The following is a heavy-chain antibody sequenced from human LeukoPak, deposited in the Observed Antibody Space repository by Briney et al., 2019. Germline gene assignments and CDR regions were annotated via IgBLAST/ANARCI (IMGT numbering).Heavy chain of an antibody. Sequence: SETLSLTCTVSGGSISSYFWSWIRQPPGEGLQWLGYIYYSGSTNYNPSLKSRVTMSVDTSKNQFSLKLTSVTAADTAVYYCARGSLRGSYYYIDYWGQGTLAAVSS. CDR3: ARGSLRGSYYYIDY. D-gene: IGHD1-26*01. CDR2: IYYSGST. CDR1: GGSISSYF. J-gene: IGHJ4*02. V-gene: IGHV4-59*01.